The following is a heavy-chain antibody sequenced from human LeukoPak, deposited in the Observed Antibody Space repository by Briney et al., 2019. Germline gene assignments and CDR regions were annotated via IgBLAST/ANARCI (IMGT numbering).Heavy chain of an antibody. CDR1: GYSISSGYY. V-gene: IGHV4-38-2*02. CDR3: ASGGGATYFDY. Sequence: SETLSLTCTVSGYSISSGYYWGWIRQPPGKGLEWIGSIYHSGSTYYNPSLKSRVTISVDTSKNQFSLKLSSVTAADTAVYYCASGGGATYFDYWGQGTLVTVSS. D-gene: IGHD1-26*01. CDR2: IYHSGST. J-gene: IGHJ4*02.